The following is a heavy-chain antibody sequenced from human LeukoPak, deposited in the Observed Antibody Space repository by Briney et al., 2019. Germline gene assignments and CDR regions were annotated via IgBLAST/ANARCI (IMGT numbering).Heavy chain of an antibody. CDR3: ARDFPRAIAVNY. CDR1: GYTFTGYY. Sequence: ASVKVSCKASGYTFTGYYMHWVRQAPGQGLEWMGWINANSGGTNYAQKFQGRVTMTRDTSISTAYMELSRLRSDDTAVSYCARDFPRAIAVNYWGQGTLVTVSS. V-gene: IGHV1-2*02. J-gene: IGHJ4*02. D-gene: IGHD6-19*01. CDR2: INANSGGT.